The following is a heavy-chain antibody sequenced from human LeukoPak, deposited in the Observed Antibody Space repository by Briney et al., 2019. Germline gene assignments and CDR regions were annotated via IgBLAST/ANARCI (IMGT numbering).Heavy chain of an antibody. CDR1: GGSISSYY. CDR3: AILGGGYGDYSLSYAFDI. CDR2: IYTSGST. Sequence: SETLSLTCTVSGGSISSYYWSWIRQPAGKGLEWIRRIYTSGSTNYNPSPKSRVTMSVDTSKNQFSLKLSSVTAADTAVYYCAILGGGYGDYSLSYAFDIWGQGTMVTVSS. V-gene: IGHV4-4*07. J-gene: IGHJ3*02. D-gene: IGHD4-17*01.